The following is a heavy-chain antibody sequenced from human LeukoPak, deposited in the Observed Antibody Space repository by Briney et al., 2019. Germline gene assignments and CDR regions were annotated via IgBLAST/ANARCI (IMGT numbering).Heavy chain of an antibody. V-gene: IGHV1-8*01. CDR3: ARGSDAFDI. J-gene: IGHJ3*02. CDR1: GYTFISYD. CDR2: MNPNSGNT. Sequence: ASVKVSCKASGYTFISYDIKWERQATGQWLEWMGWMNPNSGNTGYAQTFQGRVTMTRNTSISTAYMELSSLRSEDTAVYYCARGSDAFDIWGQGTMVTVSS.